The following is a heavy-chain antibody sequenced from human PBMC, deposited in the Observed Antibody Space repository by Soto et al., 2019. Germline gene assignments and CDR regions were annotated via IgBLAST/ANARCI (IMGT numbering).Heavy chain of an antibody. D-gene: IGHD3-16*01. CDR3: AKDIFYLGYLDV. J-gene: IGHJ6*02. Sequence: EVQLVESGGVVVQPGGSLRLSCAASGFTFDDYAMHWVRQAPGKGLEWVSLISWDGGSTYYADSVKGRFTISRDNSKNSLYLQMNSLRAEDTALYYCAKDIFYLGYLDVWGQGTTVTVSS. V-gene: IGHV3-43D*04. CDR2: ISWDGGST. CDR1: GFTFDDYA.